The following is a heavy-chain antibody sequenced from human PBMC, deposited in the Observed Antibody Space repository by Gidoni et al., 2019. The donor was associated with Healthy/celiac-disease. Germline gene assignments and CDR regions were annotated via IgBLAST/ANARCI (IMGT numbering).Heavy chain of an antibody. CDR1: GGSISSSSYY. CDR3: LRGTYLEFAFDI. V-gene: IGHV4-39*07. CDR2: IYYSGST. J-gene: IGHJ3*02. D-gene: IGHD3-3*01. Sequence: QLQLQESGPGLVKPSETLSLTCTVSGGSISSSSYYWGWIRQPPGKGLEWIGSIYYSGSTYYNPSLKSRVTISVDTSKNQFSLKLSSVTAADTAVYYCLRGTYLEFAFDIWGQGTMVTVSS.